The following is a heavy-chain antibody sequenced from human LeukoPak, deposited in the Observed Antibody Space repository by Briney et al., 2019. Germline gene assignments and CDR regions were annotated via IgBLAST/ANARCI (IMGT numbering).Heavy chain of an antibody. CDR2: IYTSGST. J-gene: IGHJ5*02. V-gene: IGHV4-61*02. CDR1: GGSISSGSYY. D-gene: IGHD3-3*01. CDR3: ARDYPSYDFWSGYYPNWFDP. Sequence: SQTLSLTCTVSGGSISSGSYYWRWIRQPAGTGLEWIGRIYTSGSTNYNPSLKSRVTISVDTSKNQFSLKLSSVTAADTAVYYCARDYPSYDFWSGYYPNWFDPWGQGTLVTVSS.